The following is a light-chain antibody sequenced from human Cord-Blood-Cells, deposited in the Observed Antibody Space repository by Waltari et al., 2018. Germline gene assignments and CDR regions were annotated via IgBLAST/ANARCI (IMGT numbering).Light chain of an antibody. CDR1: SSHIGAGYD. CDR2: GNS. V-gene: IGLV1-40*01. J-gene: IGLJ2*01. CDR3: QSYAV. Sequence: QSVLTQPPSVSGAPGQRVTISCTGSSSHIGAGYDVHWYQQLPGTAPKLLIYGNSNRPSGVPDRFSGSKSGTSASLAITGLQAEDEADYYCQSYAVFGGGTKLTVL.